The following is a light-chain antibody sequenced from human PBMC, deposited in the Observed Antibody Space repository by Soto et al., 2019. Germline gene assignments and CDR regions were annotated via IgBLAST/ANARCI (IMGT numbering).Light chain of an antibody. V-gene: IGKV3-20*01. CDR1: QSVSSSY. CDR3: PRFGSALYT. Sequence: EIVLTQSPGTLSLSPGERATLSCRASQSVSSSYLAWYQQKPGQAPRLLIYDASSRATGIPDRFSGSGSGTDFTLTISRLAPEDFAVYYCPRFGSALYTFSQGTKRAIK. CDR2: DAS. J-gene: IGKJ2*01.